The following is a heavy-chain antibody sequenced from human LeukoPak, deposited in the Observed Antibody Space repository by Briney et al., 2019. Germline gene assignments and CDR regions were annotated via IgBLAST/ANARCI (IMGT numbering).Heavy chain of an antibody. D-gene: IGHD3-22*01. CDR1: GFTFSSYG. V-gene: IGHV3-30*18. Sequence: PGGSLRFSCAASGFTFSSYGMHWVRQAPGKGLEWVAVISYDGSNKYYADSVKGRFTISRDNSKNTLYLQMNSLRAEDTAVYYCAKGEYYYDSSGYYGFWGQGTLVTVSS. CDR3: AKGEYYYDSSGYYGF. J-gene: IGHJ4*02. CDR2: ISYDGSNK.